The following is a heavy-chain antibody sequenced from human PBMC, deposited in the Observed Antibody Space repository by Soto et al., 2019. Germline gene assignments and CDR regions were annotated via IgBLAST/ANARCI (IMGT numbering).Heavy chain of an antibody. Sequence: QVQLVQSGAEVKKPGSSVKVSCKASGGTFSRYTMTWVRQAPGHGLEWMGRIIPIFGITTYAQKFQGRVTLTADESTSTAYMELSSLRSEDTAVYYCAREDRDRETGLVPAAIDGMDVWGQGNTVTVSS. J-gene: IGHJ6*02. CDR2: IIPIFGIT. CDR1: GGTFSRYT. D-gene: IGHD2-2*01. CDR3: AREDRDRETGLVPAAIDGMDV. V-gene: IGHV1-69*08.